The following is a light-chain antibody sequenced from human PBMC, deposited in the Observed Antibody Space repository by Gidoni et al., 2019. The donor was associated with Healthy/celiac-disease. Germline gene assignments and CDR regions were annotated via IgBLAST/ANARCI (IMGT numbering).Light chain of an antibody. CDR2: GAA. Sequence: EIVMTQSPATLSVSPGERATLSCRASPSVSSYLAWYQQKPGQAPRLLIYGAATRAPGIPARFSGSGSGTEFTLTISSLQSEDVAVYYCQQYSNWPPYTFGQGTKLEIK. J-gene: IGKJ2*01. CDR1: PSVSSY. V-gene: IGKV3-15*01. CDR3: QQYSNWPPYT.